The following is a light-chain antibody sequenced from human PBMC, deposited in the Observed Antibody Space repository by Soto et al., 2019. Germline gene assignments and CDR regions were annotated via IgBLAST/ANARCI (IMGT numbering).Light chain of an antibody. J-gene: IGLJ1*01. Sequence: QSALTQPASVSGSPGQSITISCTETSSDVGGYNYVSWYQQHPGKAPKLMIYDVSNWPSGVSNRFSGSKSGNTASLTISGLQAEDEADYYCSSYTNSSPFVFGTGTKLTVL. CDR1: SSDVGGYNY. CDR2: DVS. CDR3: SSYTNSSPFV. V-gene: IGLV2-14*01.